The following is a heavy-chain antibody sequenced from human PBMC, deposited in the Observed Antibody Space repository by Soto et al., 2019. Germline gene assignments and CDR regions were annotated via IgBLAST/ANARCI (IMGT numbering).Heavy chain of an antibody. J-gene: IGHJ4*02. Sequence: XESLLLSCAASGFTFNIYGMHWVRQAPDKGLEWVALISYDGSNQYYADSVKGRFTISRDNSKNTLFLQMNSLRADDTAVYYCAKDQASGQGSFDSWGQGTLVTVSS. CDR2: ISYDGSNQ. CDR1: GFTFNIYG. V-gene: IGHV3-30*18. CDR3: AKDQASGQGSFDS.